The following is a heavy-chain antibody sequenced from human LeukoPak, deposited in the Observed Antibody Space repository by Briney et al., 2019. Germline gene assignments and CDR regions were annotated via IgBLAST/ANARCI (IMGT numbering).Heavy chain of an antibody. V-gene: IGHV1-8*01. CDR1: GYTFTSYD. D-gene: IGHD1-14*01. CDR2: MNPNSGNT. CDR3: ARRKANHDAFDI. Sequence: ASVKVSCKASGYTFTSYDINWVRQATGQGLEWMGWMNPNSGNTGYAQKLQGGVTMTRNTSINTAYMELSSLRSDDTAVYYCARRKANHDAFDIWGQGTMVTVSS. J-gene: IGHJ3*02.